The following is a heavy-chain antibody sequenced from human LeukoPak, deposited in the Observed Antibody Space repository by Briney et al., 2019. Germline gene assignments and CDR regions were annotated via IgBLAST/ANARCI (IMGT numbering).Heavy chain of an antibody. Sequence: GGSLRLSCAASGFTFSSYEMNWVRQAPGKGLEWVSYISSSGITIYYADSVKGRFTISRDNARNSLYLQMNSLRAEDTAVYYCARDTYYYDSSGHLVLDYWGQGTLVTVSS. V-gene: IGHV3-48*03. CDR2: ISSSGITI. CDR1: GFTFSSYE. D-gene: IGHD3-22*01. J-gene: IGHJ4*02. CDR3: ARDTYYYDSSGHLVLDY.